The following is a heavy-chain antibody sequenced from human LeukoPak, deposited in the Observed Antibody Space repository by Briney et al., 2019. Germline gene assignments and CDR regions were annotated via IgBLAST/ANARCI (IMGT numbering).Heavy chain of an antibody. CDR2: ISGYSGST. Sequence: ASVKVSCKTSGYTFATYSINWVRQAHGQGLEWMGWISGYSGSTNYAQKLQGRVTMTTDTSTTTAYMELRSLKSDDTAVYYCARGHSSGRDYYFDTWGQGTLVTVSS. D-gene: IGHD6-19*01. V-gene: IGHV1-18*01. CDR3: ARGHSSGRDYYFDT. CDR1: GYTFATYS. J-gene: IGHJ4*02.